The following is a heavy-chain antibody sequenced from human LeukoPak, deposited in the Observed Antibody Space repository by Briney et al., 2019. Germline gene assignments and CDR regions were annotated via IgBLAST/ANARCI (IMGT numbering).Heavy chain of an antibody. CDR1: GGSFSGYS. CDR3: AKKKVDVMGNQYYYYYGLDV. D-gene: IGHD3-16*01. V-gene: IGHV4-34*01. J-gene: IGHJ6*02. CDR2: INHSGIN. Sequence: SETLSLTCAVYGGSFSGYSLTWIRQPPGKGLEWIGEINHSGINHFNPSLKSRVSISADTSKKQIFLNLSSVTAADTAVYYCAKKKVDVMGNQYYYYYGLDVWGQGTTVTVSS.